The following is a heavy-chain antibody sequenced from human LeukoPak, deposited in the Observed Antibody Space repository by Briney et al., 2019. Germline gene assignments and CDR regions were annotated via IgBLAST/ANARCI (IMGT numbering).Heavy chain of an antibody. CDR3: ARARGVSTGYRPIDY. CDR2: IWYDGSNK. V-gene: IGHV3-33*01. Sequence: PGGSLRPSCAASGFTFSTSGMHWVRQAPGRGLEWVAVIWYDGSNKHYAESVKGRFSISRDNSKSTLYLQMNSLRAEDTAVYYCARARGVSTGYRPIDYWGQGTLVTVSS. CDR1: GFTFSTSG. D-gene: IGHD3-22*01. J-gene: IGHJ4*02.